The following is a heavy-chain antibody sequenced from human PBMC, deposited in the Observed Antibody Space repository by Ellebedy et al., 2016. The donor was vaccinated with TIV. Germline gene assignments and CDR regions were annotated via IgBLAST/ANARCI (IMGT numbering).Heavy chain of an antibody. V-gene: IGHV3-74*01. CDR1: GFTFTSRW. J-gene: IGHJ6*02. CDR2: INSDGSST. Sequence: GESLKISCAASGFTFTSRWIHWVRQAPGKGLVWVSHINSDGSSTPYADSVKGRFTISSDNAENTLYLQMNSLRAEDTAVYYCARDDHYGLDVWGQGTTVIVSS. CDR3: ARDDHYGLDV.